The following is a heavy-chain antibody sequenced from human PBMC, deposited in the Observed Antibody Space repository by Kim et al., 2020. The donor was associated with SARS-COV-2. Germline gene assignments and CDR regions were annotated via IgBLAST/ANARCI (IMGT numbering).Heavy chain of an antibody. CDR3: ARDFASGSYWFDP. J-gene: IGHJ5*02. V-gene: IGHV1-3*01. CDR1: GYSFTTYP. CDR2: INAGNGNT. D-gene: IGHD1-26*01. Sequence: ASVKVSCKASGYSFTTYPIHWVRQAPGQRLEWMGRINAGNGNTKHSQKFQGRVTITRDTSASTAYMELSSLRSEDTAVYYCARDFASGSYWFDPWGQGTLVTVSS.